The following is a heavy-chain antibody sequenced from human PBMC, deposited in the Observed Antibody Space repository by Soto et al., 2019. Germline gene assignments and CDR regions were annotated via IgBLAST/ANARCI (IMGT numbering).Heavy chain of an antibody. D-gene: IGHD6-13*01. CDR3: VRDSGATLSSS. J-gene: IGHJ4*02. Sequence: AVNVSCRACGGTFSSYRINWVRQAPGQGLGRVGGMVRIYRTADYAQEFQGRATITADESARTSYTELRSLRSYDMVVYYCVRDSGATLSSSWGKGTLVPVS. V-gene: IGHV1-69*13. CDR2: MVRIYRTA. CDR1: GGTFSSYR.